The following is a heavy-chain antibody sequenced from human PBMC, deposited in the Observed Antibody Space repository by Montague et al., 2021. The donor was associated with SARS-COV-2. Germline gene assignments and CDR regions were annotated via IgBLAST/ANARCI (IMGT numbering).Heavy chain of an antibody. Sequence: SETLSLTCTVSGGSISSSSYYWGWIRQPPGKGLEWIGSIYYSGSTYYNPSLKSRVTISVDTSKNQFSLKLSSVTAADTAVYYCAREAYYYDSSGYYGGGYYCDYGMDVWGQGTTVTVSS. D-gene: IGHD3-22*01. CDR3: AREAYYYDSSGYYGGGYYCDYGMDV. CDR1: GGSISSSSYY. CDR2: IYYSGST. V-gene: IGHV4-39*02. J-gene: IGHJ6*02.